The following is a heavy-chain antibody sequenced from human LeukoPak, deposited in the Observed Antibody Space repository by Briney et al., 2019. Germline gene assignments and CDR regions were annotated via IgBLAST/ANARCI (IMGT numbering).Heavy chain of an antibody. J-gene: IGHJ4*02. D-gene: IGHD6-13*01. CDR1: GDSVSSNGAA. CDR3: AREPIAAAGTGGDFDY. CDR2: TYYGSKWYN. V-gene: IGHV6-1*01. Sequence: SQTLSLTCAISGDSVSSNGAAWNWIRQSPSRGLEWLGRTYYGSKWYNDYAVSVKSRITINPDTSKNQFSLQLNSVTPEDTAVYYCAREPIAAAGTGGDFDYWGQGTLVTVSS.